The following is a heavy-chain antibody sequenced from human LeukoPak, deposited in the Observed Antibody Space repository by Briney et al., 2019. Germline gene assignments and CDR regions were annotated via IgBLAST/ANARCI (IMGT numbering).Heavy chain of an antibody. D-gene: IGHD6-13*01. J-gene: IGHJ5*02. Sequence: ASVKVSCKASGYTFTSYYMHWVRQAPGQGLEWMGWINPNSGGTNYAQKFQGRVTMTRDTSISTAYMELSRLRSDDTAVYYCARSHVGSSWYDWFDPWGQGTLVTVSS. V-gene: IGHV1-2*02. CDR3: ARSHVGSSWYDWFDP. CDR2: INPNSGGT. CDR1: GYTFTSYY.